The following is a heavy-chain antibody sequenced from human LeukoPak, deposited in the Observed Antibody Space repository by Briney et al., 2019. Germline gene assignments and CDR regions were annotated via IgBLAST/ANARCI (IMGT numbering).Heavy chain of an antibody. J-gene: IGHJ4*02. CDR1: GFTFGTYY. CDR2: INSDGSST. Sequence: GGSLRLSCATSGFTFGTYYMHWVRQVPGKGLVWVSRINSDGSSTTYADSVKGRFTISRDNAKNTLYLQMNSLRAEDTAVYYCAREASIVVRCSDYWGQGTLVTVLS. CDR3: AREASIVVRCSDY. V-gene: IGHV3-74*01. D-gene: IGHD6-6*01.